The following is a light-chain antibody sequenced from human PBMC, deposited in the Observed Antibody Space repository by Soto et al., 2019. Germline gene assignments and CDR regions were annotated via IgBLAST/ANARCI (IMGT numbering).Light chain of an antibody. V-gene: IGKV1-5*01. Sequence: DIQMTQSPSTLSASVGDRVTITCRASQSISSWLAWYQQKPGKAPKLLIYDASSLESGVPSRFSGRGSGTEFTLTISSLQPDDFATYYCQQYNSSALTFGGGTKVEIK. CDR3: QQYNSSALT. J-gene: IGKJ4*01. CDR1: QSISSW. CDR2: DAS.